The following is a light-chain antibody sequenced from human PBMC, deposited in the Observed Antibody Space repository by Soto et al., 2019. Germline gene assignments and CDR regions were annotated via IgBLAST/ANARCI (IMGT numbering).Light chain of an antibody. V-gene: IGLV2-14*01. J-gene: IGLJ1*01. Sequence: QSALTQPASVSGSPGQSITISCTGTSGDVGAYDFVSWYQHHPGKAPRLVIYDVSRRPAGASDRFSGSKSGSTASLTISTLQAEDEADYYCVSFTATCSYVLGPGKKVTV. CDR1: SGDVGAYDF. CDR2: DVS. CDR3: VSFTATCSYV.